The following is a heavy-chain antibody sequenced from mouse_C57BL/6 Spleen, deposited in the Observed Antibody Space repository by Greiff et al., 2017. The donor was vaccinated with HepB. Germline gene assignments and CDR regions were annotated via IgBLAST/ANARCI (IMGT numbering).Heavy chain of an antibody. CDR1: GFTFSSYG. CDR3: ARQGEYDWFAD. CDR2: ISSGGSYT. Sequence: EVKLMESGGDLVKPGGSLKLSCAASGFTFSSYGMSWVRQTPDKRLEWVATISSGGSYTYYPDSVKGRFTISRDNAKNTLYLQMSSRKSEDTAMYYCARQGEYDWFADWGQGTLVTVSA. D-gene: IGHD2-13*01. J-gene: IGHJ3*01. V-gene: IGHV5-6*01.